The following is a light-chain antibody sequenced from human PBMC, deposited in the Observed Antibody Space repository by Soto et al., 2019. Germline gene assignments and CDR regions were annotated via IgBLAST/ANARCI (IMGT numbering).Light chain of an antibody. CDR2: GAS. J-gene: IGKJ5*01. V-gene: IGKV3D-20*02. CDR1: QSVSSSY. CDR3: QQRSNWPIT. Sequence: EIVLTQSPATLSLSPGERATLSCRASQSVSSSYLARYQQKPGQAPRLLIYGASSRATGIPDRFSGSGSGTDFTLSISGLEPEDFALYYCQQRSNWPITFGQGTRLETK.